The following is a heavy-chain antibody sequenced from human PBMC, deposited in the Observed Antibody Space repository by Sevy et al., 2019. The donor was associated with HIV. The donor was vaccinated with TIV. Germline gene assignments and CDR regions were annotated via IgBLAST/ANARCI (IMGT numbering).Heavy chain of an antibody. CDR1: GFTFSDYY. J-gene: IGHJ3*02. CDR3: VRDRSASWIDAFDM. Sequence: GGSLRLSCAASGFTFSDYYMTWVRQAPGKGLEWIAYISNSGRTTHNADSVDGRFTISRDNAKNSLYLQMNSLRVEDTAVYYCVRDRSASWIDAFDMWGRGARVTVSS. CDR2: ISNSGRTT. V-gene: IGHV3-11*04. D-gene: IGHD2-2*03.